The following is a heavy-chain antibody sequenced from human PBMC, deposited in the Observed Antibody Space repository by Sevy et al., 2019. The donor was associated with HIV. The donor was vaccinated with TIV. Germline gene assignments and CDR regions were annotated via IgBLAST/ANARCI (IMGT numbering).Heavy chain of an antibody. V-gene: IGHV3-23*01. CDR3: AKRGNGWYEFDY. CDR2: ISGSRETE. Sequence: GGSLRLSCAASGFPFSSYAMDWVRQAPGKGLEWVSTISGSRETEYYADSVKGRFTISRDQSKNTVFLQMNSLRGDDTAVYYCAKRGNGWYEFDYWGRGTLVTVSS. CDR1: GFPFSSYA. D-gene: IGHD6-19*01. J-gene: IGHJ4*02.